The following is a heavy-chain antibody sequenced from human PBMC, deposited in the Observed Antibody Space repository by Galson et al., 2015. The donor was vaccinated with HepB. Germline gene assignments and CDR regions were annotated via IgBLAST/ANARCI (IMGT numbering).Heavy chain of an antibody. D-gene: IGHD1-26*01. CDR2: ISAYNGNT. CDR1: GYTFTNYG. J-gene: IGHJ5*02. CDR3: ARGSSGSYSQWPAVDWFDP. Sequence: SVKVSCKASGYTFTNYGISWVRQAPGQGLEWMGWISAYNGNTNYAQKLQGRVTMTTDTSTSTAYMELRRLRSDDTAVYYCARGSSGSYSQWPAVDWFDPWGQGTLVTVSS. V-gene: IGHV1-18*04.